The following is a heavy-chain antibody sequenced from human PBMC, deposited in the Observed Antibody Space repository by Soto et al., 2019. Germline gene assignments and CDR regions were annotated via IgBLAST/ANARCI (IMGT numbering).Heavy chain of an antibody. J-gene: IGHJ4*02. V-gene: IGHV1-69*13. D-gene: IGHD3-22*01. CDR2: IIPMFAKA. CDR1: GGTFSRYG. CDR3: TRDGTLYDSSAYYYLF. Sequence: SVKVSCKASGGTFSRYGISWVRQAPGQGLEWMGGIIPMFAKANYAQKFQDRVTITADESTGTAYMELRSLRFEDTAVYYCTRDGTLYDSSAYYYLFWGQGTLVT.